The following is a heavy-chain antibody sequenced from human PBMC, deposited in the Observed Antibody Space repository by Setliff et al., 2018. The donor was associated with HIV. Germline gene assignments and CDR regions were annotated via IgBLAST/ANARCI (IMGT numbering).Heavy chain of an antibody. Sequence: SETLSLTCSVSGGSISVNNYFWAWVRQPPGKGLEWIASVHKSGTSYYKPSLKSRATISVDTSENHFSLRLNSVAAADTAVYYCARLDYSNYYSYYIDVWGEGTMVTVSS. CDR3: ARLDYSNYYSYYIDV. V-gene: IGHV4-39*02. D-gene: IGHD4-4*01. J-gene: IGHJ6*03. CDR2: VHKSGTS. CDR1: GGSISVNNYF.